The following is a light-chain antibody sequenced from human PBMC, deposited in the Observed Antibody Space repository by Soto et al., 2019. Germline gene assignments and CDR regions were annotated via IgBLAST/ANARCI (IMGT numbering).Light chain of an antibody. Sequence: VLTQSPDTLSLSPGERATLSCRASQRASRQYLSCYQHRPDXXXXXXXXXXSMRADGIPDRFSGSGSGSEFTLTINRLEPEDFAVYYCQDFDSPQWTFGQGTKV. CDR3: QDFDSPQWT. CDR2: XXS. J-gene: IGKJ1*01. V-gene: IGKV3-20*01. CDR1: QRASRQY.